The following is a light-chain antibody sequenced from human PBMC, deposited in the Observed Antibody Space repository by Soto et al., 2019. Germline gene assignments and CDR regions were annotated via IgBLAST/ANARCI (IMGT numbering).Light chain of an antibody. CDR1: QSVRSC. CDR3: QQRYNWPPT. CDR2: EAS. Sequence: EIVLTQSPATLSLSPGERATLSCRASQSVRSCLAWYQQVPGQAPRLLISEASNRATGIPGRFSGSGSGTDFTLTISSLEPEDSAIYYCQQRYNWPPTFGQGTKVEIK. J-gene: IGKJ1*01. V-gene: IGKV3-11*01.